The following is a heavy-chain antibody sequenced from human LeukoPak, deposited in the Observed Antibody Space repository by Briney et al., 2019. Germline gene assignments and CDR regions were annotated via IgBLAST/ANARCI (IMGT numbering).Heavy chain of an antibody. J-gene: IGHJ4*02. Sequence: GGSLRLSCAASGFTFSSYEMNWVRQAPGKGLEWVSYISSSGSTIYYADSVKGRFTISRDNAKNSLYLQMNSLRAEDTAVYYCARSTAVAGEYYFDYWGQRTLVTVSS. D-gene: IGHD6-19*01. CDR3: ARSTAVAGEYYFDY. CDR2: ISSSGSTI. V-gene: IGHV3-48*03. CDR1: GFTFSSYE.